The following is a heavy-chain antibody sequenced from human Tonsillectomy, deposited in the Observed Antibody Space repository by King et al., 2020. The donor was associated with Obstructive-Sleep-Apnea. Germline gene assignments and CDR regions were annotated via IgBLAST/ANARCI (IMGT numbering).Heavy chain of an antibody. CDR2: SGSSSSYI. D-gene: IGHD3-9*01. Sequence: EGQMGGSGGGLVKPGGSLRLSCAASGFTFSSYTMNWVRQAPGKGLEWVSSSGSSSSYIYYADSVKGRFTISRDNAKNSLDLQMNSLRAEDTAVYYCARADPFDYFDYWGQGALVTVSS. J-gene: IGHJ4*02. V-gene: IGHV3-21*01. CDR3: ARADPFDYFDY. CDR1: GFTFSSYT.